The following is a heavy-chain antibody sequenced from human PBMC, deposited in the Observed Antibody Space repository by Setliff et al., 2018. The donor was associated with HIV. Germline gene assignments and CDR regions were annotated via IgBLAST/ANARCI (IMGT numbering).Heavy chain of an antibody. Sequence: ASVKVSCKASGYTFTSYDINWVRRATGQGLEWMGWMNPNSGNRGYAQKFQGRVTMTRITSISTAYMELSSLRSEDTAVYYCVVPAAVGAPDAFDIWGQRTKVTVSS. J-gene: IGHJ3*02. CDR1: GYTFTSYD. D-gene: IGHD2-15*01. CDR2: MNPNSGNR. V-gene: IGHV1-8*02. CDR3: VVPAAVGAPDAFDI.